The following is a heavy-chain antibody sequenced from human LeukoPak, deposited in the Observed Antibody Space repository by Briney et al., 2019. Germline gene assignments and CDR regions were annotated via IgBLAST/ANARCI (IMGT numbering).Heavy chain of an antibody. CDR1: GYTFTGYY. V-gene: IGHV1-2*02. Sequence: ASVKVSCKASGYTFTGYYMHWVRQAPGQGLEWMGWINPNSGGTNYAQKFQGRVTMTRDTSISTAYMELSRLRSADTAVYYCAREWEDYDILTGFDYWGQGTLVTVSS. J-gene: IGHJ4*02. D-gene: IGHD3-9*01. CDR3: AREWEDYDILTGFDY. CDR2: INPNSGGT.